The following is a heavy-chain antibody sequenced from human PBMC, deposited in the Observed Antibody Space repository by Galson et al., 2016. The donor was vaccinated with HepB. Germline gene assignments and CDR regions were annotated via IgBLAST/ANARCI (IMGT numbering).Heavy chain of an antibody. CDR1: GASITSGGYY. V-gene: IGHV4-31*03. J-gene: IGHJ4*02. CDR2: IHDTGRT. D-gene: IGHD3-22*01. Sequence: TLSLTCNVPGASITSGGYYWTWIRQYPGKGLEWIGFIHDTGRTQYNPSLTSRLSMSVDTSKSQFSLKLTSVTAADTAVYYCARDRGYDNSGYYFYYYDSWGQGTLVTVSS. CDR3: ARDRGYDNSGYYFYYYDS.